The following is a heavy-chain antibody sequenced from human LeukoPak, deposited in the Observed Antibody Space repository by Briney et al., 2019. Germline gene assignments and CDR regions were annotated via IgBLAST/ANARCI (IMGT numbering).Heavy chain of an antibody. V-gene: IGHV4-34*01. J-gene: IGHJ6*03. CDR1: GGSISSYY. CDR2: INHSGST. CDR3: ARRGVAVGRHRYYYYYYMDV. Sequence: PSETLSLTCTVSGGSISSYYWSWIRQPPGKGLEWIGEINHSGSTNYNPSLKSRVTISVDTSKNQFSLKLSSVTAADTAVYYCARRGVAVGRHRYYYYYYMDVWGKGTTVTVSS. D-gene: IGHD6-19*01.